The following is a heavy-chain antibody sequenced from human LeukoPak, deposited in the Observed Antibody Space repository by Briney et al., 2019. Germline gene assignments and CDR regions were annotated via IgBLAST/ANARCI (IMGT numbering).Heavy chain of an antibody. D-gene: IGHD3-22*01. V-gene: IGHV3-30-3*01. CDR2: ISYAGSTK. J-gene: IGHJ4*02. CDR1: GFTFSSFA. CDR3: ARDANYYDSSGYPSY. Sequence: PGRSLRLSCAASGFTFSSFAMHWVRQAPGEGLEWVAAISYAGSTKYYADSVKGRFTISRDNSKNTLYLQMNSLRVEDTAVYYFARDANYYDSSGYPSYWGQGTLVTVSS.